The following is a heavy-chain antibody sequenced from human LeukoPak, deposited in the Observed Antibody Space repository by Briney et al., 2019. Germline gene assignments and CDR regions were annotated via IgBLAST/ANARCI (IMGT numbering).Heavy chain of an antibody. CDR1: GFTFSSYW. CDR2: INSDGSST. J-gene: IGHJ6*02. V-gene: IGHV3-74*01. Sequence: GGSLRLSCAAFGFTFSSYWMHWVRQAPGKGLVWVSRINSDGSSTSYADSVKGRFTISRDNAKNTLYLQMNSLRAEDTAVYYCARDGSSGYYFIYYYYGMDVWGQGTTVTVSS. D-gene: IGHD3-22*01. CDR3: ARDGSSGYYFIYYYYGMDV.